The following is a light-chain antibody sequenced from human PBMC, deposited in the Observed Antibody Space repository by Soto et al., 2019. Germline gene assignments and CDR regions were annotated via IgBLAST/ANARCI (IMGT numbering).Light chain of an antibody. CDR1: SSDVGAYNY. V-gene: IGLV2-8*01. CDR2: EVS. CDR3: SSHAGASTLV. J-gene: IGLJ1*01. Sequence: SVLPQPPSASVSPGQSVTISCTGTSSDVGAYNYVSWYQQHPGKAPKLMIYEVSKRPSGVPDRFSGSKSGNTASLTVSGLQAEDEADYYCSSHAGASTLVFGSGTKGTVL.